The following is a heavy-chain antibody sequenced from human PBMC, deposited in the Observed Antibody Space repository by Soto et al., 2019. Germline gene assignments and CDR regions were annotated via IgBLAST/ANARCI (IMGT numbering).Heavy chain of an antibody. D-gene: IGHD2-2*03. CDR3: ARGAPLDIVVVPAALSEYYGRDV. Sequence: QVQLQQWGAGLLKPSETLSLTCAVYGGSFSGYYWSWIRQPPGKGLAWIGEINHSGSTNYNPSLKRRGTISVDTSKNQFSLKLRSVTAADTAVYYSARGAPLDIVVVPAALSEYYGRDVWGQGTTVTVSS. V-gene: IGHV4-34*01. CDR2: INHSGST. CDR1: GGSFSGYY. J-gene: IGHJ6*02.